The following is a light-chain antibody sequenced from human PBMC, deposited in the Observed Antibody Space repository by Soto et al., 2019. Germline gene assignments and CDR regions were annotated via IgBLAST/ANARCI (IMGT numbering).Light chain of an antibody. J-gene: IGKJ1*01. CDR1: QSVSSSY. CDR2: GAS. V-gene: IGKV3-20*01. Sequence: EIVLTHSPGTLSLSSGERATLSFRASQSVSSSYLAWYQQKPGQAPRLLIYGASSRATGIPDRFSGSGSGTDFTLTINRLEPEDFAVYYCQQYGSSSSWTFGQGTKVDI. CDR3: QQYGSSSSWT.